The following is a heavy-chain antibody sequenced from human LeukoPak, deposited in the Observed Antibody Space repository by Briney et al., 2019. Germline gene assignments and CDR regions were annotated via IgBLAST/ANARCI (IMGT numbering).Heavy chain of an antibody. CDR2: MNPDSGNT. CDR3: ARSPSWSGYPFYYFDY. V-gene: IGHV1-8*01. J-gene: IGHJ4*02. CDR1: GYTFTSYD. D-gene: IGHD3-3*01. Sequence: ASVKVSCKASGYTFTSYDINWVRQATGQGLEWMGWMNPDSGNTGYAQKFQGRVTMTRNTSISTAYMELSSLRSEDTAVYYCARSPSWSGYPFYYFDYWGQETLVTVSS.